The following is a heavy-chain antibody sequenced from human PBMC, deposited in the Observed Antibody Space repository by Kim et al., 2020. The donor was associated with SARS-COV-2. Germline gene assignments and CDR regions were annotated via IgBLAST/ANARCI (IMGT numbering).Heavy chain of an antibody. D-gene: IGHD6-6*01. CDR3: ARQLDYWYFDL. V-gene: IGHV4-59*08. Sequence: SETLSLTCTVSGGSISSYYWSWIRQPPGKGLEWIGYIYYSGSTNYNPSLESRVTISVDTSKNQFSLNLSSVTAADTAVYYCARQLDYWYFDLWGRGTLVT. CDR1: GGSISSYY. J-gene: IGHJ2*01. CDR2: IYYSGST.